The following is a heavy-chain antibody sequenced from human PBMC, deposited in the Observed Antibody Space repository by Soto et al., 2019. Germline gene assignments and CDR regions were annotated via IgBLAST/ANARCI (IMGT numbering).Heavy chain of an antibody. CDR3: ARDAAVGLFDY. J-gene: IGHJ4*02. CDR1: AYTFTSYG. CDR2: VSAYNGNS. Sequence: ASVKVSCKASAYTFTSYGISWVRQAPGQGLEWVGWVSAYNGNSNYAQKYEGRVTMTTDTSTSTAYMELRSLRSDDTAVYYCARDAAVGLFDYWGQGTLVTVSS. D-gene: IGHD1-26*01. V-gene: IGHV1-18*04.